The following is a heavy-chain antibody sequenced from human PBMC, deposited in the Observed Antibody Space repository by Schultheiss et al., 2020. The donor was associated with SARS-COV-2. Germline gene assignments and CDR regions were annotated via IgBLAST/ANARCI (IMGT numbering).Heavy chain of an antibody. CDR2: ISSSGSTI. D-gene: IGHD2-2*01. V-gene: IGHV3-48*04. Sequence: GESLKISCAASGFTFSSYGMHWVRQAPGKGLEWVSYISSSGSTIYYADSVKGRFTISRDNAENTLYLQMNSLRAEDTAVYYCARDSPLVNYYGMDVWGQGTTVTVSS. J-gene: IGHJ6*02. CDR3: ARDSPLVNYYGMDV. CDR1: GFTFSSYG.